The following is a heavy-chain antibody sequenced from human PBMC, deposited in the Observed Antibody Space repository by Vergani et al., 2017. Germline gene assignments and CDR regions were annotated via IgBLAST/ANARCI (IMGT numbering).Heavy chain of an antibody. CDR3: ARDTHEFYGMDV. V-gene: IGHV3-66*01. J-gene: IGHJ6*02. CDR2: IYSGGST. Sequence: EVQLVESGGGLVQPGGSLRLSCAASGFTVSSNYMSWVRQAPGKGLEWVSVIYSGGSTDYADSVKSRFTISRDNSKNTLYIQMNSRRAEDTAVYYCARDTHEFYGMDVWGQGTTVTVSS. CDR1: GFTVSSNY.